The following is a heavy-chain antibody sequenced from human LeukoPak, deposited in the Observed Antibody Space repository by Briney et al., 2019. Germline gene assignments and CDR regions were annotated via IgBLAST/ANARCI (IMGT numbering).Heavy chain of an antibody. Sequence: GGSLRLSCAASGFTFSSYTMNWVRQPPGKGLEWVSNIGTSSTTIYYADSVKGRFTISRDNAKNSLYLQMNSLGADDTAVYYCARFAAGGSYYYYMDVWGKGTTVTVSS. V-gene: IGHV3-48*01. D-gene: IGHD6-25*01. J-gene: IGHJ6*03. CDR3: ARFAAGGSYYYYMDV. CDR1: GFTFSSYT. CDR2: IGTSSTTI.